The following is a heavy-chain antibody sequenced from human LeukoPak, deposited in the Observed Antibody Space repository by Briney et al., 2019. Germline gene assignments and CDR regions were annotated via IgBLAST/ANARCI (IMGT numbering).Heavy chain of an antibody. D-gene: IGHD3-10*01. CDR1: GFRFSNSW. V-gene: IGHV3-74*01. J-gene: IGHJ4*02. CDR3: ARGADHGGSYYPD. CDR2: MKTDGTRI. Sequence: PGGSLRLSCAASGFRFSNSWMYRVRQGPGKGPVWVSRMKTDGTRIEYADSVKGRFTISRDNAKNTLFLQMGSLRVEDTAVYYCARGADHGGSYYPDWGQGTRVTVSS.